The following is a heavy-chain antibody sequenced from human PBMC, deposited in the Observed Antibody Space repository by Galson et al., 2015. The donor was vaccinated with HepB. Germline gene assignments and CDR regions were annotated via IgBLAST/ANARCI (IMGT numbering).Heavy chain of an antibody. V-gene: IGHV1-46*01. Sequence: SVKVSCKASGYTFTSYYMHWVRQAPGLGLEWMGVINPSGGSTSYAQKFQGRVTMTRDTSTSTVYMELSSLRAGDTAVYYCARGGVPAAGNYCYGMDVWGQGTTVTVSS. CDR3: ARGGVPAAGNYCYGMDV. D-gene: IGHD2-2*01. J-gene: IGHJ6*02. CDR2: INPSGGST. CDR1: GYTFTSYY.